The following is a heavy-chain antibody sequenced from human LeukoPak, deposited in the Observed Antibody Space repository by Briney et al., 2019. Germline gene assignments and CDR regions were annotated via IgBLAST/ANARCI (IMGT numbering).Heavy chain of an antibody. CDR2: TYYRSKWYN. Sequence: SQTLSLTCAISGGSVSSNSAAWNWIRQSPSRGFEWLGRTYYRSKWYNDYAVSVKSRITINPDTSKNQFSLQLNSVTPEDTAVYYCARSACSSGWYDDYWGQGTLVTVSS. D-gene: IGHD6-19*01. CDR3: ARSACSSGWYDDY. V-gene: IGHV6-1*01. J-gene: IGHJ4*02. CDR1: GGSVSSNSAA.